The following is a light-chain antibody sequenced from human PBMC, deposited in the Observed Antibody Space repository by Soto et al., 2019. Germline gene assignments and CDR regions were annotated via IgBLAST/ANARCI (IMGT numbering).Light chain of an antibody. CDR1: SGHSSYI. V-gene: IGLV4-60*02. CDR3: ETWDSNTHTV. CDR2: LEGSGSY. Sequence: QAVVTQSSSASAPLGSSVKLTCTLSSGHSSYIIAWHQQQPGKAPRYLMKLEGSGSYNKGSGVPDRFSGSSSGADRYLTISSLQFEDEADYYCETWDSNTHTVFGGGTKLTVL. J-gene: IGLJ3*02.